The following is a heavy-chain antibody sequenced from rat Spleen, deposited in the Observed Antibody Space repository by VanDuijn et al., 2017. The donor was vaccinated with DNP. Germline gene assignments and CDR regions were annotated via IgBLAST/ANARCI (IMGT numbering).Heavy chain of an antibody. CDR3: AKNTGYYFDS. CDR2: SIYDGSRT. V-gene: IGHV5S10*01. CDR1: GFTFSDYN. Sequence: EVQLVESGGGLVQPGRSLKLSCAASGFTFSDYNMAWVRQAPKKGLQWVATSIYDGSRTYYRDSVKGRFIISRDNGKSSLYLQLSSLKSEDTATYYCAKNTGYYFDSWGQGVMVTVSS. J-gene: IGHJ2*01. D-gene: IGHD4-1*01.